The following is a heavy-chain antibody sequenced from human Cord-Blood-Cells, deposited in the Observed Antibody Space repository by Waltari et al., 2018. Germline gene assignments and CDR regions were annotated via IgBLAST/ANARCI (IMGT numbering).Heavy chain of an antibody. CDR1: EGSIRSSNL. J-gene: IGHJ4*02. CDR2: IYHKGST. D-gene: IGHD6-19*01. CDR3: ARGVAAPRTLFDY. Sequence: QVPLHESGPGLVKPSGTLSHTCAAAEGSIRSSNLCIWVRQPPGKWLELIREIYHKGSTNYNPSLNSRVTISVDKSKNQFSLKLSSVTAADTAVYYCARGVAAPRTLFDYWGQGTLVTVSS. V-gene: IGHV4-4*02.